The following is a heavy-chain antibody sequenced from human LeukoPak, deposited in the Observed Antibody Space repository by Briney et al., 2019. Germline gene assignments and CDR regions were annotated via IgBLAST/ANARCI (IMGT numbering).Heavy chain of an antibody. D-gene: IGHD3-16*01. Sequence: SETLSLTCAVYGGSFSGYYWSWIRQPPGKGLEWIGEINHSGSTNYNPSLKSRVTISVDTSKNQFSLKLTSVTAADTAVYYCARDTDNWGAFDIWGQGTMVTVSS. CDR3: ARDTDNWGAFDI. V-gene: IGHV4-34*01. CDR1: GGSFSGYY. J-gene: IGHJ3*02. CDR2: INHSGST.